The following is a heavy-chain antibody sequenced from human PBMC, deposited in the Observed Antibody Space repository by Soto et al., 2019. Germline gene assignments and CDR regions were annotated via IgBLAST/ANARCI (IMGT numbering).Heavy chain of an antibody. D-gene: IGHD6-19*01. CDR2: IYSGGST. Sequence: GSLRLSCAASGFTVSSNYMSWVRQAPGKGLEWVSVIYSGGSTYYADSVKGRFTISRDNSKNTLYLQMNSLRAEDTAVYYCARVRSSGWSTPFDYWGQGTLVTV. CDR3: ARVRSSGWSTPFDY. J-gene: IGHJ4*02. V-gene: IGHV3-53*01. CDR1: GFTVSSNY.